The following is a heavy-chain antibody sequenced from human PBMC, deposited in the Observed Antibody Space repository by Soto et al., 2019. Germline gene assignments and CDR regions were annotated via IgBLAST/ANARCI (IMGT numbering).Heavy chain of an antibody. CDR1: GDSVSSNCAG. J-gene: IGHJ6*02. Sequence: SQTLSLTCAISGDSVSSNCAGWNWIRQSPSRGLEWLGRTYYKSKWNNDYALSVKSRITINPDTSKNQFSLHLYSVTPEDTAVYYCTGITWFRGMDVWGQGTPVTVSS. V-gene: IGHV6-1*01. D-gene: IGHD3-10*01. CDR2: TYYKSKWNN. CDR3: TGITWFRGMDV.